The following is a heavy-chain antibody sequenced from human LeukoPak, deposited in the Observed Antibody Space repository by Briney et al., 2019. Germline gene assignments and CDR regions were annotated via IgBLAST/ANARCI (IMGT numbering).Heavy chain of an antibody. V-gene: IGHV4-59*01. CDR1: GGSISSYY. Sequence: SETLSLTCTVSGGSISSYYWSWIRQPPGKGLGWIGYIYYSGSTNYNPSLKSRVTISVDTSKNQFSLKLSSMTAADTAVYYCAGYDFWSGYYFSYLGQGTLVTVSS. CDR2: IYYSGST. D-gene: IGHD3-3*01. CDR3: AGYDFWSGYYFSY. J-gene: IGHJ4*02.